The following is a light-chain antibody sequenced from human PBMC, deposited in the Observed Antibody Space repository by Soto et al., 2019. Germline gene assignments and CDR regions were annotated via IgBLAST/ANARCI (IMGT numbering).Light chain of an antibody. CDR3: QQFNIYPIT. Sequence: AILLTQSPSSLSASVGDRVTITCRASQGINNALVWYQQKPGKAPKLLLYDASSLESGVPSRFSGSGSGTDFTLPISSLQPEDVATYYCQQFNIYPITFGQGTRLEIE. CDR2: DAS. CDR1: QGINNA. J-gene: IGKJ5*01. V-gene: IGKV1-13*02.